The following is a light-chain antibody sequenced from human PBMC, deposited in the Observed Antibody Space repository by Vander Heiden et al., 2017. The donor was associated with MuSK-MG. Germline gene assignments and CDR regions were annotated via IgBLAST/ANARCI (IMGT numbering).Light chain of an antibody. J-gene: IGLJ2*01. V-gene: IGLV1-44*01. Sequence: QSVLTQPPSASGTPGQRVTISCSGSNSNIGSNMVTWYQQVPGTAPQLLIHSNDQRPSGVPERFSGSRSGSSASLAISGLQSDDEADYYCAAWDDSLNGVVFGGGTKLTVL. CDR2: SND. CDR1: NSNIGSNM. CDR3: AAWDDSLNGVV.